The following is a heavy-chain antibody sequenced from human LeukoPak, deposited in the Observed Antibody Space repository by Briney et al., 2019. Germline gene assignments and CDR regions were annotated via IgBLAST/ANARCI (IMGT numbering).Heavy chain of an antibody. CDR1: GGTFSSYA. D-gene: IGHD6-13*01. Sequence: SVKVSCKASGGTFSSYAISWVRQAPGQGLEWMGGIIPIFGTANYAQKFQGRVTITADESTSTAYMELSSLRSEDTAVYYCARGARGGRSWYYPPYNFDYWAREPLVTFSS. CDR3: ARGARGGRSWYYPPYNFDY. J-gene: IGHJ4*02. V-gene: IGHV1-69*13. CDR2: IIPIFGTA.